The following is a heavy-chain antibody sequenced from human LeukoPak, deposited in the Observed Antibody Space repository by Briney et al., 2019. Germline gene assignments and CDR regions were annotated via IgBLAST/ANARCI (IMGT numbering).Heavy chain of an antibody. V-gene: IGHV1-46*01. J-gene: IGHJ3*02. CDR1: GYTFTSYY. CDR2: ISPSGGST. D-gene: IGHD2-2*01. Sequence: ASVKVSCKASGYTFTSYYMHWVRQAPGQGLEWMGIISPSGGSTSYAQKFQGRVTMTRDTSTSTVYMELSSLRSEDTAVYYCARGIVVVPAAIESPPQAAFDIWGQGTMVTVSS. CDR3: ARGIVVVPAAIESPPQAAFDI.